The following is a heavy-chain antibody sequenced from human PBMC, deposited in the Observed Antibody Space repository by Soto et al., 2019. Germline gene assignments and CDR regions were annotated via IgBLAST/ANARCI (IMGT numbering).Heavy chain of an antibody. J-gene: IGHJ3*02. CDR3: VRDRDWAFDI. Sequence: ASVKVSCKASGGTFSSYAISWVRQAPGQGLEWMGGIIPIFGTANYAQKFQGRVTITADESTSTAYMELSSLRSEDTAVYYCVRDRDWAFDIWGQGTMVTVSS. CDR2: IIPIFGTA. CDR1: GGTFSSYA. D-gene: IGHD3-9*01. V-gene: IGHV1-69*13.